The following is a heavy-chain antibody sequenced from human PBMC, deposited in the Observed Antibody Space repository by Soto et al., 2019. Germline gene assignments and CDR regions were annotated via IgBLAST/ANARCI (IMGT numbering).Heavy chain of an antibody. D-gene: IGHD2-15*01. CDR3: AKSGEAFVVVLAATSWIYGLDV. J-gene: IGHJ6*02. CDR1: GFSFSSYA. V-gene: IGHV3-23*01. Sequence: EGQLLESGGGLIQPRGSLRLYCAASGFSFSSYAMNWVRQAPGRGLEWVSGISSSGYSTSLADSVKGRLAISRDNSKNTLHLQMSSLRGEDTAVNYCAKSGEAFVVVLAATSWIYGLDVWGQGTTVTV. CDR2: ISSSGYST.